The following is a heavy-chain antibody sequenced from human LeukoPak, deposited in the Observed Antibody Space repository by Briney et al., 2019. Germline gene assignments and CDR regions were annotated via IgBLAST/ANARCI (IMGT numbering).Heavy chain of an antibody. J-gene: IGHJ4*02. Sequence: GGSLRLSCAASGFTFSSYSMNWVRQAPGKGLEWVAVISYDGSNKYYADSVKGRFTISRDNSKNTLYLQMNSLRAEDTAVYYCARVSGGIDYWGQGTLVTVSS. CDR1: GFTFSSYS. CDR2: ISYDGSNK. CDR3: ARVSGGIDY. V-gene: IGHV3-30*03. D-gene: IGHD2/OR15-2a*01.